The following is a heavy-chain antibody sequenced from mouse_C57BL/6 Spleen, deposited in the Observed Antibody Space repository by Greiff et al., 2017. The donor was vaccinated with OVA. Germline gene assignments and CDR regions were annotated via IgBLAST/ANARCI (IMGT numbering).Heavy chain of an antibody. Sequence: QVQLQQPGAELVKPGASVKLSCTASGYTFTSYWMPWVKQRPGQGLEWIGAIDASGSYTNYHHKFKGKATFTVDTSSSTAYMQLSSLTSEDSAVYYCARSSGSLWYFDVWGTGTTVTVSS. CDR3: ARSSGSLWYFDV. J-gene: IGHJ1*03. D-gene: IGHD1-3*01. CDR1: GYTFTSYW. CDR2: IDASGSYT. V-gene: IGHV1-50*01.